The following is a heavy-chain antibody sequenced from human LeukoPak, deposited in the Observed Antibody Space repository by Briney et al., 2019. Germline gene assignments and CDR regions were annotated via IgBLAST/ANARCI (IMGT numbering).Heavy chain of an antibody. V-gene: IGHV3-48*02. CDR3: ARVSVVVVTAIPSIDY. D-gene: IGHD2-21*02. J-gene: IGHJ4*02. CDR1: GFTFSSYS. CDR2: ISSSSSTI. Sequence: GGSLRLSCAASGFTFSSYSVNWVRQAPGKGLEWVSYISSSSSTIYYADSVKGRFTISRDNAKNSLYLQMNSLRDEDTAVYYCARVSVVVVTAIPSIDYWGQGTLVTVSS.